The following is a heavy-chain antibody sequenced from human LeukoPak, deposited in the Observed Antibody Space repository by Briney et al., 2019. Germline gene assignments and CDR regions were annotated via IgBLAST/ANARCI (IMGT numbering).Heavy chain of an antibody. CDR2: ISSSGSTI. J-gene: IGHJ4*02. D-gene: IGHD5-24*01. V-gene: IGHV3-11*01. CDR1: GFTFSDYY. CDR3: ARDGSPEMATANFDY. Sequence: PGGSLRLSCAASGFTFSDYYMSWIRQAPGKGLEWVSYISSSGSTIYYADSVKGRFTTSRDNAKNSLYLQMNSLRAEDTAVYYCARDGSPEMATANFDYWGQGTLVTVSS.